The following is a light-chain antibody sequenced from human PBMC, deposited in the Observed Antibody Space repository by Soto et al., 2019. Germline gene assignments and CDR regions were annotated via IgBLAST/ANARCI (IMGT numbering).Light chain of an antibody. J-gene: IGKJ4*01. Sequence: DLVMTQTPVSLSVTPGQPASISCQSSQSLLHSDGRTYLSWYLQRPGQSPQLLINEVSNRFSGVPDRFSGSGLGTDFTLKISRVEAEDVGVYYCMQSIQLPLTFGGGTKVEIK. CDR1: QSLLHSDGRTY. V-gene: IGKV2D-29*02. CDR2: EVS. CDR3: MQSIQLPLT.